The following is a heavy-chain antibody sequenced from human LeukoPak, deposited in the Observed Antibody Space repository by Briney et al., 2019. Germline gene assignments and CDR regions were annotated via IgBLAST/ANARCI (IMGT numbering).Heavy chain of an antibody. CDR1: GFTFSSYW. Sequence: GGSLRLSCTASGFTFSSYWMSWVRQAPGKGLEWVANIKQDGSEKYYVDSVKGRFTISRDNAKNSLYLQMNSLRAEDTAVYYCARVRGYSSGYTFDYWGQGTLVTVSS. CDR2: IKQDGSEK. V-gene: IGHV3-7*01. D-gene: IGHD5-18*01. CDR3: ARVRGYSSGYTFDY. J-gene: IGHJ4*02.